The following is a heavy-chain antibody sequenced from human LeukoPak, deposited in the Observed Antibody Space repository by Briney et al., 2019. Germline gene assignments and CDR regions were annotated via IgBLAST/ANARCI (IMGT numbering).Heavy chain of an antibody. D-gene: IGHD3-10*01. J-gene: IGHJ4*02. V-gene: IGHV4-39*07. Sequence: SETLSLTCTVSGGSISNSSYYWGWVRQPPGKGLEWLGHIYYTGNTYYNPSLKSRVTISIDTSRNHFSLKLNSVTAADTAVYYCARAGWFGESSNFDYWGQGALVTVSS. CDR1: GGSISNSSYY. CDR2: IYYTGNT. CDR3: ARAGWFGESSNFDY.